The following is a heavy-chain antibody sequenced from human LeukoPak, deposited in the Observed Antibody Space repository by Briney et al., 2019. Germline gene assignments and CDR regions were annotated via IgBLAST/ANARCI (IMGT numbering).Heavy chain of an antibody. Sequence: GGSLRLSCAASGFTVSSNYMSWVRQAPGKGLEWVAAIWYDGSNKYYADSVKGRFTISRDNSKNTLSLQMNSLRAEDTALYYCARQYQLLSSAFDIWGQGTMVTVS. CDR2: IWYDGSNK. V-gene: IGHV3-33*08. J-gene: IGHJ3*02. CDR1: GFTVSSNY. D-gene: IGHD2-2*01. CDR3: ARQYQLLSSAFDI.